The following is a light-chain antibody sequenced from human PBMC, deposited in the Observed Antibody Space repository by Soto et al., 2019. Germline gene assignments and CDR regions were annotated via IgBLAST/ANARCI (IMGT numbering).Light chain of an antibody. V-gene: IGKV1-17*01. Sequence: IQMTQSPSSLSASVGDRVTITCRASQAIRNDVGWYQHKPGQAPKRLIYAAYNLQSGVPSRFSGSGSGTEFTLTISSLQPEDFATYYCLQHNSYPRTFGRWTKVEIK. J-gene: IGKJ1*01. CDR2: AAY. CDR1: QAIRND. CDR3: LQHNSYPRT.